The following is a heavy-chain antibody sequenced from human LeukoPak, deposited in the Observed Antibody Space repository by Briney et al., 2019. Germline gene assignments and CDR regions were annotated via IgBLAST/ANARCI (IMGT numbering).Heavy chain of an antibody. CDR2: ISGSGGST. Sequence: PGGSLRLSCAASGFTFSSYAMSWVRQAPGKGLEWVSAISGSGGSTYYADSVKGRFTISRDNSKNTLYLQMNSLSAEDTAVYYCAKDQAPWFWSQYYFDYWGQGTLVTVSS. J-gene: IGHJ4*02. V-gene: IGHV3-23*01. CDR3: AKDQAPWFWSQYYFDY. CDR1: GFTFSSYA. D-gene: IGHD3-10*01.